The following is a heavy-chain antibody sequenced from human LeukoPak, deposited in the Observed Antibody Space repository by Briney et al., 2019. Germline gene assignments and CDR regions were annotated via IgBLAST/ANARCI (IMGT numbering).Heavy chain of an antibody. V-gene: IGHV4-34*01. D-gene: IGHD3-10*01. CDR1: GGSFSGYY. Sequence: PSETLSLTCAVYGGSFSGYYWSWIRQPPGKGLEWIGEINHSGSTNYNPSLKSRVTISVDTSKNQFSLKLSSVTAADTAVYYCAKIARYYYASGSYSDYWGQGTLVTVSS. J-gene: IGHJ4*02. CDR2: INHSGST. CDR3: AKIARYYYASGSYSDY.